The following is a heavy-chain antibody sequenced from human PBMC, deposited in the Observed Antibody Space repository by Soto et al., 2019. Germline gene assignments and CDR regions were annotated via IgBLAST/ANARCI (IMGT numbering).Heavy chain of an antibody. D-gene: IGHD5-18*01. Sequence: QVQLQQWGAGLLKPSETLSLTCAVYGGSFSGYYWSWIRQPPGKGLEWIGEINHSGSTNYNPSLKSRVTISVDTSKNQFSLKLSSVTAADTAVYYCARGRRGGGNTAMVKVFDYWGQGTLVTVSS. CDR3: ARGRRGGGNTAMVKVFDY. CDR2: INHSGST. J-gene: IGHJ4*02. V-gene: IGHV4-34*01. CDR1: GGSFSGYY.